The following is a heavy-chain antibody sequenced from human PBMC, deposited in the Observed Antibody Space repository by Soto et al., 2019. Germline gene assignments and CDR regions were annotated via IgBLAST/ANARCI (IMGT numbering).Heavy chain of an antibody. CDR1: GGSFSGYY. CDR3: ASRVYAKRVLGYYGMDV. CDR2: INHSGST. J-gene: IGHJ6*02. D-gene: IGHD2-8*01. V-gene: IGHV4-34*01. Sequence: SDTLSLTCAVYGGSFSGYYWSWIRQPPGKGLEWIGEINHSGSTNYNPSLKSRVTISVDTSKNQFSLKLSSVTAADTAVYYCASRVYAKRVLGYYGMDVWGQGTTVTVSS.